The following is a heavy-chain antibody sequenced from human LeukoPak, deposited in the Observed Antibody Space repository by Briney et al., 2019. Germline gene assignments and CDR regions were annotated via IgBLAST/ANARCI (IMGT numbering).Heavy chain of an antibody. CDR2: IKPDGSEK. J-gene: IGHJ4*02. Sequence: GGSLRLSCAASHFTFTTYWMTWVPRAPGKGLGGWAKIKPDGSEKYYVDSVKGRFTISRDNAKNSLYLQMNSLRAEDMALYYCAKGDRAIAVAGGVDYWGQGTLVTVSS. D-gene: IGHD6-19*01. CDR1: HFTFTTYW. V-gene: IGHV3-7*03. CDR3: AKGDRAIAVAGGVDY.